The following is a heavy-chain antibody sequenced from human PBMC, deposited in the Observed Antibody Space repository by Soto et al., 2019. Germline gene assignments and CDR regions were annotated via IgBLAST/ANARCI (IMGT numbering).Heavy chain of an antibody. V-gene: IGHV3-7*01. J-gene: IGHJ4*02. CDR3: AKKKGAVGSMPLDY. CDR2: IKQDGSEK. D-gene: IGHD3-10*01. CDR1: GLTFSDYW. Sequence: GGSLRLSCIASGLTFSDYWMSWVRQVPGKGLEWVAYIKQDGSEKYYVDSVKGRFTISRDNAKNSLYLQINSLRVEDTALYYCAKKKGAVGSMPLDYWGQGNQVNVS.